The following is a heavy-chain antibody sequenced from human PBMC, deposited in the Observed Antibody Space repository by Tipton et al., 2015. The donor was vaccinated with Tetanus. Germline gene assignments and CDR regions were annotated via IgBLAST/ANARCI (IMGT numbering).Heavy chain of an antibody. Sequence: TLSLTCTVSGGSISSSTYYWGWIRQPPGKGLEWIGSIYYSGNTYYNPALKSRVTISVDTSKKQFSLKVTSVTAADTAVYYCARGLGSMLAPGGSIDSWGQGTLVTVSS. CDR2: IYYSGNT. J-gene: IGHJ5*01. CDR1: GGSISSSTYY. V-gene: IGHV4-39*01. D-gene: IGHD2-8*01. CDR3: ARGLGSMLAPGGSIDS.